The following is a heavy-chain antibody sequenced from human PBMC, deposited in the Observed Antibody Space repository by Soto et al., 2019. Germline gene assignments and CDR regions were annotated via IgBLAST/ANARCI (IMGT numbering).Heavy chain of an antibody. CDR1: GFTFSSYA. Sequence: QVQLVESGGGVVQPGRSLRLSCAASGFTFSSYAMHWVRQAPGKGLEWVAVISYDGSNKYYADSVKGRFTISRDNSKNXLYLQMNSLRAEDTAVYYCARDMTTDYYYYYGMDVWGQGTTVTVSS. V-gene: IGHV3-30-3*01. D-gene: IGHD4-17*01. J-gene: IGHJ6*02. CDR2: ISYDGSNK. CDR3: ARDMTTDYYYYYGMDV.